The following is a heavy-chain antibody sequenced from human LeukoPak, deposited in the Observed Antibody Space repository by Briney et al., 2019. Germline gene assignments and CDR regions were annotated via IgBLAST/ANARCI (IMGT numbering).Heavy chain of an antibody. D-gene: IGHD6-13*01. J-gene: IGHJ3*02. CDR2: IKQDGSEK. CDR1: GFTFSSYW. V-gene: IGHV3-7*01. CDR3: AKDHGGIAI. Sequence: GGSLRLSCAASGFTFSSYWMSWVRQAPGKGLEWVANIKQDGSEKYYADSVKGRFTISRDNSKNTLYLQMNSLRAEDTAVYYCAKDHGGIAIWGQGTMVTVSS.